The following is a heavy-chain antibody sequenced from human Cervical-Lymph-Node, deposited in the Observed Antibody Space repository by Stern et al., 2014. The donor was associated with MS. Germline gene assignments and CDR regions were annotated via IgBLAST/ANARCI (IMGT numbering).Heavy chain of an antibody. CDR3: ARGLSYFDY. CDR1: GFTFSAHG. CDR2: IWYDGTSK. Sequence: VQLLESGGGVVQPGRSLRLSCAASGFTFSAHGMHWVRQAPGKGLEWVAVIWYDGTSKYYADSVKGRFTISRDNSKNTLYLQLNSLRVEDTAVFYCARGLSYFDYWGRGTLVTVSS. J-gene: IGHJ4*02. V-gene: IGHV3-33*01.